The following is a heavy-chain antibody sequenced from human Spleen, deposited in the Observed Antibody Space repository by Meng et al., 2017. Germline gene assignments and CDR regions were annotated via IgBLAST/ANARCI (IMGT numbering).Heavy chain of an antibody. CDR2: IYYSGST. Sequence: GSLRLSCTVSGGSVSSGSYYWSWIRQPPGKGPEWIGYIYYSGSTNYNPSLKSRVTISVDTSKNQFSLKLSSVTAADTAVYYCARVRVTKKIYYYYGMDVWGQGTTVTVSS. D-gene: IGHD4-17*01. J-gene: IGHJ6*02. CDR3: ARVRVTKKIYYYYGMDV. CDR1: GGSVSSGSYY. V-gene: IGHV4-61*01.